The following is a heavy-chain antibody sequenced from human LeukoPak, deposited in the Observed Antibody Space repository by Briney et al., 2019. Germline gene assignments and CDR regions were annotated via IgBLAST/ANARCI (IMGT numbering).Heavy chain of an antibody. Sequence: SETLSLTCAVYGGSFSGYYWSWIRQPPGKGLEWIGEINHSGSTNYNPSLKSRVTISVDTSKNQFSLKLSSVTAADTAVYYCARHYPNSYYYDSSGYSAFDIWGQGTMVTVSS. CDR2: INHSGST. CDR3: ARHYPNSYYYDSSGYSAFDI. CDR1: GGSFSGYY. J-gene: IGHJ3*02. V-gene: IGHV4-34*01. D-gene: IGHD3-22*01.